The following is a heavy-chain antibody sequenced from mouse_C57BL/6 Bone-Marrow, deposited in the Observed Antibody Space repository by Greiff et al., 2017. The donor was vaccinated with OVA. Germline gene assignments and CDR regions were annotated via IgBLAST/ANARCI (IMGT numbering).Heavy chain of an antibody. D-gene: IGHD1-1*01. J-gene: IGHJ3*01. V-gene: IGHV1-81*01. CDR1: GYTFTSYG. CDR2: IYPRSGNT. Sequence: QVQLKQSGAELARPGASVKLSCKASGYTFTSYGISWVKQRTGQGLEWIGEIYPRSGNTYYNEKFKGKATLTADKSSSTAYMELRSQTSEDSAVYFCARESYYYGSSSWFAYWGQGTLVTVSA. CDR3: ARESYYYGSSSWFAY.